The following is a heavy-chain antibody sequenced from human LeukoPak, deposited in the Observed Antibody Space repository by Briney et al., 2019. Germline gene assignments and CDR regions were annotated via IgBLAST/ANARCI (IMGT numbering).Heavy chain of an antibody. J-gene: IGHJ6*02. Sequence: PGGSLRLSCAASGFTFSSYGMHWVRQAPGKGLEWVAVISYDGSNKYYADSVKGRFTISRDNSKNTLYLQMNSLRAEDTAVYYCAKAFITMVHLVGMDVWGQGTTVTVSS. D-gene: IGHD3-10*01. CDR2: ISYDGSNK. CDR1: GFTFSSYG. CDR3: AKAFITMVHLVGMDV. V-gene: IGHV3-30*18.